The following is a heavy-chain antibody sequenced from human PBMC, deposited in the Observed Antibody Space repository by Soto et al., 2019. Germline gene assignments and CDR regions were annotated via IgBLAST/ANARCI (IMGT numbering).Heavy chain of an antibody. J-gene: IGHJ3*02. CDR2: ISSRDNYT. CDR3: ARTAPEAFDI. V-gene: IGHV3-11*06. CDR1: GFTFSDYY. Sequence: PGGSLRLSCAASGFTFSDYYMTWIRQAPGKGLEWVSYISSRDNYTNYADSVKGRFTISRDNAKNSLYLQMNSLRAEDTAVYYCARTAPEAFDIWGQGTMVTVSS. D-gene: IGHD5-18*01.